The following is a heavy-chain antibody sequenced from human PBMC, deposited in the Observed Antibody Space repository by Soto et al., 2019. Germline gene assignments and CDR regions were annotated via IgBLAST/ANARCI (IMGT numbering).Heavy chain of an antibody. D-gene: IGHD6-19*01. CDR2: IYYSGST. CDR1: GGSISSSSYY. Sequence: QLQLQEAGPGLVKPSETLSLTCTVSGGSISSSSYYWGWIRQPPGKGLEWIGSIYYSGSTYYNPSLKIRVTVSVHTSKHQFSLKLSSVTAADTAVYYCARHRRIAVDGEHYWGQGTLVTVSS. V-gene: IGHV4-39*01. J-gene: IGHJ4*02. CDR3: ARHRRIAVDGEHY.